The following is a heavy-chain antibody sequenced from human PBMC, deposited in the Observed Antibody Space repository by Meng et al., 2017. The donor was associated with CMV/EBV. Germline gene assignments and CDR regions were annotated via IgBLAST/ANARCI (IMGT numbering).Heavy chain of an antibody. V-gene: IGHV4-59*01. CDR3: ARTSARGTFDY. CDR2: IYYSGST. J-gene: IGHJ4*02. Sequence: SETLSLTCTVSGGSISSYYWSWIRQPPGKGLEWIGYIYYSGSTNYNPSLKSRVTISVDTSKNQFSLKLSSVTAADTAVYYCARTSARGTFDYWGQGTLVTV. CDR1: GGSISSYY.